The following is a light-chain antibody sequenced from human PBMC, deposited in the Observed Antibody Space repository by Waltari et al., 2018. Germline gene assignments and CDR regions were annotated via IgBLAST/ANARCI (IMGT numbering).Light chain of an antibody. CDR1: SSDVGGYNS. V-gene: IGLV2-14*01. CDR3: SSYTSSSSLV. J-gene: IGLJ3*02. CDR2: DVS. Sequence: QSALTQPASASGSPGQSITISCTGTSSDVGGYNSVSWYQQHPGKAPKLMIYDVSKRPSGVSNRFSGSKSGNTASLTISGLQAEDEADYYCSSYTSSSSLVFGGGTKLTVL.